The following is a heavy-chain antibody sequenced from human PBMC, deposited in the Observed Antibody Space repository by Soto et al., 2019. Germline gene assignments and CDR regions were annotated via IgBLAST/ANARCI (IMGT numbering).Heavy chain of an antibody. CDR1: CGSITTYF. D-gene: IGHD1-26*01. J-gene: IGHJ4*02. CDR2: FYYSGSS. CDR3: ARQPTRYIVGAPFDY. Sequence: SETLSLTCAFSCGSITTYFLSLILQPPFKGLEWIGYFYYSGSSNYNYNPSLESRVTISVDTSKNQFSLKLNSVTAADTAIYYCARQPTRYIVGAPFDYWGQGALVTVSS. V-gene: IGHV4-59*01.